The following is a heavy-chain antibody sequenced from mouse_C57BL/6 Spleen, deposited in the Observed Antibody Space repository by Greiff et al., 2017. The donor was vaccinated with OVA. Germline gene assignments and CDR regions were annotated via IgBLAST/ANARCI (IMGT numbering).Heavy chain of an antibody. Sequence: VQLQQPGAELVKPGASVKLSCKASGYTFTSYWMHWVKQRPGQGLEWIGMIHPNSGSTNYNEKFKSKATLTVDKSSSTAYMQLSSLTSEDSAVYYCARDTTVRGYFDYWGQGTTLTVSS. CDR1: GYTFTSYW. CDR2: IHPNSGST. J-gene: IGHJ2*01. V-gene: IGHV1-64*01. CDR3: ARDTTVRGYFDY. D-gene: IGHD1-1*01.